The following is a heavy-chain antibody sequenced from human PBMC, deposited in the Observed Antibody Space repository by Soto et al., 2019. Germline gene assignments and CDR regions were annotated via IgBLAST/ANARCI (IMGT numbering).Heavy chain of an antibody. Sequence: GGSLRLSCAASGFTFSSYAMSWVRQAPGKGLEWVSAISGSGGSTYYADSVKGRFTISRDNSKNTLYLQMNSLRAEDTAVYHCAKAPDFWSGYFFDYWGQGTLVTVSS. CDR2: ISGSGGST. CDR1: GFTFSSYA. D-gene: IGHD3-3*01. V-gene: IGHV3-23*01. CDR3: AKAPDFWSGYFFDY. J-gene: IGHJ4*02.